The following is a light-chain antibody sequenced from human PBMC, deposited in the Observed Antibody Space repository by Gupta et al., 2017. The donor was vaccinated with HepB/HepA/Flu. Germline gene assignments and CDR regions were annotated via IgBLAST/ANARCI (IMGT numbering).Light chain of an antibody. J-gene: IGLJ3*02. CDR2: LESSGNY. CDR3: ETWDISTQV. CDR1: SAYRSSI. V-gene: IGLV4-60*03. Sequence: QPVVTQTSYASASLGSSVKVTCTLSSAYRSSIIAWHQLQPGKAPRYWMKLESSGNYNKGSGVPDRFSGSSSGADRYLTISNLQSEDEADYYCETWDISTQVFGGGTKLTVL.